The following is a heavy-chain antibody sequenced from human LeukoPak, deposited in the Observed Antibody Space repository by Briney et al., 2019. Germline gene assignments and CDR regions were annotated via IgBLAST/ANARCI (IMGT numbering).Heavy chain of an antibody. Sequence: ASVKVSCKVSGYTLTELSMHWVRQAPGKGLEWMGHFDPEDGEIIYAQKFQGRVTMTEDTSTDTAYMELSSLRSEDTAVYYCATGGYLAARSIAALRGAFDIWGQGTMVTVSS. CDR3: ATGGYLAARSIAALRGAFDI. CDR2: FDPEDGEI. D-gene: IGHD6-6*01. CDR1: GYTLTELS. J-gene: IGHJ3*02. V-gene: IGHV1-24*01.